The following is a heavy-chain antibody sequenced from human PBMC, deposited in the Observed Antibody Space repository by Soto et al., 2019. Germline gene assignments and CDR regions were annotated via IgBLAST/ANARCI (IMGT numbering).Heavy chain of an antibody. CDR2: ISWNSGSI. V-gene: IGHV3-9*01. CDR3: AKAHYDFWSGLRKALLD. D-gene: IGHD3-3*01. Sequence: GGSLRLSCAASGFTFDDYAMHWVRQAPGKGLEWVSGISWNSGSIGYADSVKGRFTISRDNAKNSLYLQMNSLRAEDTALYYCAKAHYDFWSGLRKALLDWGQATLVTVSS. CDR1: GFTFDDYA. J-gene: IGHJ4*02.